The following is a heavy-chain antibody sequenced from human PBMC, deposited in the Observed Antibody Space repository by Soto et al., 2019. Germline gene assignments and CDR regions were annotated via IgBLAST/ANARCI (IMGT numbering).Heavy chain of an antibody. CDR2: ISSSGVVI. V-gene: IGHV3-11*01. CDR3: ARRVGDGYNSNFDY. Sequence: QVQLVESGGGLVKPGGSLRLSCAASAFTFSDYYMSWIRQAPGKGLEWVPHISSSGVVIYYADSVKGRFTISRDNAKNSLYLQMNSLRAEDTAVYFCARRVGDGYNSNFDYWGQGTLVTVSS. CDR1: AFTFSDYY. J-gene: IGHJ4*02. D-gene: IGHD5-12*01.